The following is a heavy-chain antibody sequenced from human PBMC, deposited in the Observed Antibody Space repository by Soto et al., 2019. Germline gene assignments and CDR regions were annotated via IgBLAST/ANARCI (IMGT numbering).Heavy chain of an antibody. Sequence: GESLKISCQGSGHSFRNSWIALVRHTPGKGLEWMGFIFLADSDTKYSPSFQGHVTISADRSINTAYPQWTSLKASESAIYYCARQEGDYSHIDSWAQGTLVTVYS. V-gene: IGHV5-51*01. CDR1: GHSFRNSW. J-gene: IGHJ4*02. CDR3: ARQEGDYSHIDS. CDR2: IFLADSDT. D-gene: IGHD4-17*01.